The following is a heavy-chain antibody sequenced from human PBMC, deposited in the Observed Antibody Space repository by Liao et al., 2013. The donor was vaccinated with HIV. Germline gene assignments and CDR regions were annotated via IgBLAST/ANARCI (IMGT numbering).Heavy chain of an antibody. J-gene: IGHJ3*02. Sequence: QVQLQESGPGLVKPSQTLSLTCTVSGGSISSGDYYWSWIRQPPGKGLEWIGYIYYSGSTYYNPSLKSRVTISVDTSKNQFSLNLSSVTAADTAVYYCARVRVVRGALGPLDIWDQGTMVTVSS. D-gene: IGHD3-10*01. V-gene: IGHV4-30-4*08. CDR2: IYYSGST. CDR3: ARVRVVRGALGPLDI. CDR1: GGSISSGDYY.